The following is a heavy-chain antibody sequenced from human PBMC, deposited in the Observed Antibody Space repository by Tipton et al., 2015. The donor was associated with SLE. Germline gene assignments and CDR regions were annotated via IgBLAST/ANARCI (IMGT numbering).Heavy chain of an antibody. CDR2: IYFDGNS. Sequence: TLSLTCTVSGGSIGPYYWHWIRQSPGKALEWIGYIYFDGNSNGRGNYNPSLKSRVTMSVDPSKMQFSLNLSSMTAADTAVYYCARGQDNSKIQHWGQGTLVTVSS. V-gene: IGHV4-59*12. CDR3: ARGQDNSKIQH. J-gene: IGHJ1*01. D-gene: IGHD6-13*01. CDR1: GGSIGPYY.